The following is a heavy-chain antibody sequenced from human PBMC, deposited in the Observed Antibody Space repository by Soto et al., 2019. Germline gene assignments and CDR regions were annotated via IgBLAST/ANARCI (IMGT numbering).Heavy chain of an antibody. CDR3: PKRPIVPAAIPVFYYSGMDV. Sequence: GGSLRLSCAASGFTLSSYAMSWVRQAPGKGLEWVSGISGSGGSTYYADSVKGRFTISRDISKNTLYLQMSSLRADDTAVYYSPKRPIVPAAIPVFYYSGMDVWAQGTPVPVS. D-gene: IGHD2-2*01. CDR2: ISGSGGST. V-gene: IGHV3-23*01. CDR1: GFTLSSYA. J-gene: IGHJ6*02.